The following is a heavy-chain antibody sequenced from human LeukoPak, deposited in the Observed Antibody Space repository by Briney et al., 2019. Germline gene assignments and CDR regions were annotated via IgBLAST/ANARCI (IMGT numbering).Heavy chain of an antibody. CDR1: GYSISSAYY. D-gene: IGHD7-27*01. CDR3: ARHLGPSYYYYYMDV. V-gene: IGHV4-38-2*02. CDR2: IYHSGST. Sequence: SETLSLTCTVSGYSISSAYYWGWIRQPPGKGLEWIGSIYHSGSTYYNPSLKSRVTISVDTSKNQFSLKLSSVTAADTAVYYCARHLGPSYYYYYMDVWGKGTTVTISS. J-gene: IGHJ6*03.